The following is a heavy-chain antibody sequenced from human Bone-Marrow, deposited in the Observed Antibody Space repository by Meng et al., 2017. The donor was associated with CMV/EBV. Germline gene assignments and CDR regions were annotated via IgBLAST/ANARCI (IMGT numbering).Heavy chain of an antibody. CDR3: ARAPSNQLLNGFDM. J-gene: IGHJ3*02. V-gene: IGHV1-69*10. Sequence: SVQVSCKTSGGTFSSHAISWVRQAPGQGLEWMGGVIPVIGLVHYAQKFQGRVRITADKSTSTGYMELISLRSEDTAAYYCARAPSNQLLNGFDMWGQGTMVTVSS. CDR2: VIPVIGLV. CDR1: GGTFSSHA. D-gene: IGHD2-2*01.